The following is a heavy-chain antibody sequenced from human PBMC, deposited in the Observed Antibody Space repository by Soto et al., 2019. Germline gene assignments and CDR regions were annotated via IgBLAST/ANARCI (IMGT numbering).Heavy chain of an antibody. J-gene: IGHJ4*02. Sequence: EVQLVESGGGVVRPGGSLRLSCATSGFTFDDYGMSWVRQVPGKGLEWVSGVNWNAAGIGYADSVKGRFTISRDNAKNSLYLQMNSLRAEATALYYCARRPSKYCSTTTCYASDYWGQGTLVTVSS. CDR1: GFTFDDYG. D-gene: IGHD2-2*01. CDR3: ARRPSKYCSTTTCYASDY. CDR2: VNWNAAGI. V-gene: IGHV3-20*04.